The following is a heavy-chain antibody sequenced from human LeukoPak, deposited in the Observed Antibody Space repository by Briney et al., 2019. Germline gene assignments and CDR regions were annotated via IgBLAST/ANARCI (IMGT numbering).Heavy chain of an antibody. V-gene: IGHV4-59*12. Sequence: SETLSLTCTVSGGSISSYYWSWIRQPPGKGLEWIGYIYYSGSTNYNPSLKSRVTMSVDTSKNQFSLKLSSVTAADTAVYYCARGGEITIFGVVKLNWFDPWGQGTLVTVSS. J-gene: IGHJ5*02. CDR2: IYYSGST. CDR3: ARGGEITIFGVVKLNWFDP. CDR1: GGSISSYY. D-gene: IGHD3-3*01.